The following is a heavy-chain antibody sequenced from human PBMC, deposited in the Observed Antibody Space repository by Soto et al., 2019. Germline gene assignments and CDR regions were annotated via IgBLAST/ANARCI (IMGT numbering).Heavy chain of an antibody. D-gene: IGHD2-15*01. Sequence: SGPTLVNTTQTLTLTCTFSGFSLSTSGVGVGWIRQPPGKALEWLALIYWNDDKRYSPSLKSRLTITKDTSKNQVVLTMTNMDPVDTATYYCAHSGSRYCSGGSCYFEYFQHWGQGTLVTVSS. V-gene: IGHV2-5*01. CDR3: AHSGSRYCSGGSCYFEYFQH. CDR1: GFSLSTSGVG. CDR2: IYWNDDK. J-gene: IGHJ1*01.